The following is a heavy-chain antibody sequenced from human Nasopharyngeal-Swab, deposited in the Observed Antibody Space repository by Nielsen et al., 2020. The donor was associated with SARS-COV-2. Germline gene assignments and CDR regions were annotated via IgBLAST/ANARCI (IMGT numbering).Heavy chain of an antibody. CDR2: IYTSGST. V-gene: IGHV4-4*07. Sequence: SETLSLTCTVSGGSISSYYWSWIRQPAGKGLEWIGRIYTSGSTNYNPYLKSRVTMSVDTSKNQFSPKLSSVTAADTAVYYCARGSRFTIFGVVPDYYYGMDVWGQGTTVTVSS. CDR3: ARGSRFTIFGVVPDYYYGMDV. J-gene: IGHJ6*02. D-gene: IGHD3-3*01. CDR1: GGSISSYY.